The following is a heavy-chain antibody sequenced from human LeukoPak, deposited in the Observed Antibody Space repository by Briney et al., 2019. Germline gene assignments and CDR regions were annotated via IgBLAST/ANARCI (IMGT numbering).Heavy chain of an antibody. J-gene: IGHJ3*02. CDR1: GGSINSNNW. V-gene: IGHV4-4*02. D-gene: IGHD2-15*01. CDR3: ARGVVAATGDAFDI. CDR2: IYHSGST. Sequence: SGTLSLTCAVSGGSINSNNWWSWVRQPPGKGLEWIGEIYHSGSTNYNPSLKSRVTISVDRSKNQFSLKLSSVTAADTAVYYCARGVVAATGDAFDIWGQGTMVTVSS.